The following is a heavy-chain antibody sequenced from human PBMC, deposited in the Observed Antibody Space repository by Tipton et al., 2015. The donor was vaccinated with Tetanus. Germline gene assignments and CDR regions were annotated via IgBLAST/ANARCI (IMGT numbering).Heavy chain of an antibody. CDR2: VHPSGST. Sequence: LRLSCAVYGGSFSNYYWSWIRQPPGKGLEWIGEVHPSGSTSYNPSLERRVTISIDASTNQFSLKLTSLTAADTSVYFWARGIDAYKTGNYWGQGTLVTVSS. V-gene: IGHV4-34*01. D-gene: IGHD5-24*01. CDR3: ARGIDAYKTGNY. CDR1: GGSFSNYY. J-gene: IGHJ4*02.